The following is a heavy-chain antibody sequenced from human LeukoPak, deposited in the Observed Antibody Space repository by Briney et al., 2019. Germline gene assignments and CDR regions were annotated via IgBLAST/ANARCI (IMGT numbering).Heavy chain of an antibody. Sequence: ASVKVSCKASGYTFTSYAMHWVRQASGQRLEWMGWINAGNGNTKYSQKFQGRVTITRDTSASTAYMELSSLRSEDTAVYYCATGVVRSYYYYMDVWGKGTTVTVSS. CDR2: INAGNGNT. D-gene: IGHD3-3*01. J-gene: IGHJ6*03. V-gene: IGHV1-3*01. CDR3: ATGVVRSYYYYMDV. CDR1: GYTFTSYA.